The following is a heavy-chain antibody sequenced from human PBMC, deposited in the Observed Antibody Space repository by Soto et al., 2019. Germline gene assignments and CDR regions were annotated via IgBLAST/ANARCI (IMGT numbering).Heavy chain of an antibody. Sequence: QVQLQQWGAGLLKPSETLSLTCAVYGGSFSGYYWSWIRQPPGKGLEWIGEINHSGSTNYNPSLKSRVTISVDTSKNQFSLKLISVTAADTAVYYCAGSDTAMVRLDYWGQGTLVTVSS. CDR1: GGSFSGYY. CDR3: AGSDTAMVRLDY. J-gene: IGHJ4*02. CDR2: INHSGST. D-gene: IGHD5-18*01. V-gene: IGHV4-34*01.